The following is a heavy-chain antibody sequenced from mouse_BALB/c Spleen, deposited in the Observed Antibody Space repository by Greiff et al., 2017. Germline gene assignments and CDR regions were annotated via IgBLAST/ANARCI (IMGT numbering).Heavy chain of an antibody. V-gene: IGHV5-17*02. D-gene: IGHD4-1*01. CDR3: ARSGLGRRYFDV. CDR2: ISSGSSTI. J-gene: IGHJ1*01. Sequence: EVKLVESGGGLVQPGGSRKLSCAASGFTFSSFGMHWVRQAPEKGLEWVAYISSGSSTIYYADTVQGRFTISRDNPKNTLFLQMTSLRSEDTAMYYCARSGLGRRYFDVWGAGTTVTVSS. CDR1: GFTFSSFG.